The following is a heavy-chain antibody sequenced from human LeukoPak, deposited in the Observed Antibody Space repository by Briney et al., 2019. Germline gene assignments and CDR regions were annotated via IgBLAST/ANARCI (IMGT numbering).Heavy chain of an antibody. Sequence: PGGSLRLSCAASGFIFSSYDMHWARQAPGKGLEWVALTSSDGTNKYYADSVKGRFTISRDNSKNALYLQMNSLRGEDTAVYYCVKVLVTYTVDVWGQGTTVTVSS. V-gene: IGHV3-30*18. J-gene: IGHJ6*02. CDR2: TSSDGTNK. D-gene: IGHD2/OR15-2a*01. CDR1: GFIFSSYD. CDR3: VKVLVTYTVDV.